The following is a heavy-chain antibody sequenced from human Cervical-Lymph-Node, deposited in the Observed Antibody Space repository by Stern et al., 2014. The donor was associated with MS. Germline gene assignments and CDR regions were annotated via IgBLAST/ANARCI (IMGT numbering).Heavy chain of an antibody. J-gene: IGHJ4*02. CDR2: IFWDDDK. CDR1: GVSLSTSGVA. D-gene: IGHD2-2*01. Sequence: ITLKESGPTLVRPTQTLTLTCTFSGVSLSTSGVAGGWIPQSPGKALEWLALIFWDDDKRFTPHLKNRLTITKDASKDQVVLTMTNMDPVDTATYFCAHRAFRYARDFDSWGQGTLVTVSS. V-gene: IGHV2-5*02. CDR3: AHRAFRYARDFDS.